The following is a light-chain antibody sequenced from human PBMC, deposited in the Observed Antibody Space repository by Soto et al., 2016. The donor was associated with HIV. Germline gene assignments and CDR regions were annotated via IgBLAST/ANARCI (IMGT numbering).Light chain of an antibody. CDR2: AAS. Sequence: DIQMTQSPSSLSASVGDRVTITCRASQGISSSLAWYQQKPGKAPKLLLYAASRLESGVPSRFSGSGSGTDYTLTISSLQPEDFATYYCQQYYSTLPLTFGGGTKVEIK. J-gene: IGKJ4*01. CDR1: QGISSS. V-gene: IGKV1-NL1*01. CDR3: QQYYSTLPLT.